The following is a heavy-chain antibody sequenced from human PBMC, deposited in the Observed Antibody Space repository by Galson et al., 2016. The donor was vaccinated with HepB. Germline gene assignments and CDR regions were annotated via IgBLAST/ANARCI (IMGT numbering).Heavy chain of an antibody. D-gene: IGHD1-26*01. CDR3: ARQKFVGGATWGPAYFDS. Sequence: PVLVRPTPTLTLTSTFSGFSLSTIGAGVGWSRPPPAQALEWLALISLDDDEIYSPSLQSRVTITTDPTKNQVVFTMTTMDPVDTATYYCARQKFVGGATWGPAYFDSWGQGTLVTVSS. J-gene: IGHJ4*02. CDR2: ISLDDDE. CDR1: GFSLSTIGAG. V-gene: IGHV2-5*02.